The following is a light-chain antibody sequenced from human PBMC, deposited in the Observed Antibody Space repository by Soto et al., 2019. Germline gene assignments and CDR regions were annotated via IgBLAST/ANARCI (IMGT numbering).Light chain of an antibody. CDR1: QGISNY. V-gene: IGKV1-16*02. J-gene: IGKJ1*01. CDR3: QQYYRYPWT. Sequence: DVHMSQSPSSLSASVGCRFTITCRASQGISNYLGWYQQKPGKAPKSLIYSASTLQSGVSSKFRGSGSGTDFPLTITDMQPDDFETYYCQQYYRYPWTFGQGTKVDIK. CDR2: SAS.